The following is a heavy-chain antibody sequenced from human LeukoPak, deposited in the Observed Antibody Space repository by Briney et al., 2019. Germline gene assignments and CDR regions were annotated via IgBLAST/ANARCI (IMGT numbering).Heavy chain of an antibody. J-gene: IGHJ4*02. CDR2: ISDDGRDT. CDR1: GFNFGTST. Sequence: GGSLRLSCAGSGFNFGTSTMNWARQAPGKGLEVVSSISDDGRDTHYSDSVRGRFTISRDNAETSLYLQMNSLRAEDTAIYFCLRGDTRDYWGQGTLVTVSS. D-gene: IGHD2-15*01. V-gene: IGHV3-21*01. CDR3: LRGDTRDY.